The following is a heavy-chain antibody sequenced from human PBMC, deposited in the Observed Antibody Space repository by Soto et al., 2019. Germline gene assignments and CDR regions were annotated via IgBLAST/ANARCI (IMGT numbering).Heavy chain of an antibody. CDR2: ISGSGGST. V-gene: IGHV3-23*01. Sequence: VGSLRLSCAASGFTFSSYAMSWVRQAPGKGLEWVSAISGSGGSTYYADSVKGRFTISRDNSKNTLYLQMNSLRAEDTAIYYCAKALGSRPRSFDYWGQGTLVTVSS. J-gene: IGHJ4*02. D-gene: IGHD6-13*01. CDR1: GFTFSSYA. CDR3: AKALGSRPRSFDY.